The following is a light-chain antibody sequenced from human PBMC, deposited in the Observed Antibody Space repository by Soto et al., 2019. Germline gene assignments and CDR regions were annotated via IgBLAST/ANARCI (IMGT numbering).Light chain of an antibody. CDR2: MVS. Sequence: DVVMTQSPLSLSVTLGQRASISCRSSQSLAVSNGETYFFWFHQRPGQSPRRLIYMVSNRDSGVPDRFSGTGSVTDFTLKITRVEADDVGVYYCMQSAHWPHTFGQGTKVDI. CDR1: QSLAVSNGETY. V-gene: IGKV2-30*01. CDR3: MQSAHWPHT. J-gene: IGKJ2*01.